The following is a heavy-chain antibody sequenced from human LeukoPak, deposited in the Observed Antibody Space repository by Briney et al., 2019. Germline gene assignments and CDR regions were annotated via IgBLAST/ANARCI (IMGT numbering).Heavy chain of an antibody. CDR3: TRIVGATTTG. CDR2: IKYDGSEK. CDR1: GFTFTSYW. J-gene: IGHJ4*02. V-gene: IGHV3-7*04. Sequence: GESLTLSCAASGFTFTSYWMSWVRQAPGKGLEWVANIKYDGSEKYYVESVKGRFTISRDNAKKSLSLKMSSLRGEDTAVYYCTRIVGATTTGWGQGTLVTVSS. D-gene: IGHD1-26*01.